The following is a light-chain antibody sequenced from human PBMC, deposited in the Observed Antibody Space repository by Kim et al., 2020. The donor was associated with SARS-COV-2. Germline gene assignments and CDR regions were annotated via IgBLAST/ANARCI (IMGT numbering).Light chain of an antibody. V-gene: IGKV1-16*02. Sequence: ASVGDRVTITCRASQGISNYLALFQQKTRKAPQSLIYAASSLQSGVPSKFSGSGSGTDITLTISSLQPEDCGTYYCQQYNGYPITFGQGARLEIK. J-gene: IGKJ5*01. CDR2: AAS. CDR1: QGISNY. CDR3: QQYNGYPIT.